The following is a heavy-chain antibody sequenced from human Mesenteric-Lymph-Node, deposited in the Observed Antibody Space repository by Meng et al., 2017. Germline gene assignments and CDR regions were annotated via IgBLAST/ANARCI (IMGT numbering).Heavy chain of an antibody. V-gene: IGHV4-59*02. CDR1: GDSVNTHYY. D-gene: IGHD6-19*01. CDR2: IYHSGSA. CDR3: ARMIGSGPFDH. J-gene: IGHJ4*02. Sequence: RFLESGPACVRPWHTLSLTCTVSGDSVNTHYYWSWIRQSPEKGLELIGYIYHSGSANYNPSLKNRVTISVDTSRNQFSMKLNSLTAADTAVYYCARMIGSGPFDHWGQGSLVTVSS.